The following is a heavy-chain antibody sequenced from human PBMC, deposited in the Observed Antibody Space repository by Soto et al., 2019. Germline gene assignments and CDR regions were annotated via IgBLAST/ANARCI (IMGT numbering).Heavy chain of an antibody. CDR3: ARGNGSGSLNWFDP. J-gene: IGHJ5*02. CDR2: IIPIFGTA. V-gene: IGHV1-69*13. D-gene: IGHD3-10*01. Sequence: SVKVSCKASGGTFSSYAISWVRQAPGQGLEWMGGIIPIFGTANYAQKFQGRVTITADESTSTAYMELSSLRSEDTAVYYCARGNGSGSLNWFDPWGQGTLVTVS. CDR1: GGTFSSYA.